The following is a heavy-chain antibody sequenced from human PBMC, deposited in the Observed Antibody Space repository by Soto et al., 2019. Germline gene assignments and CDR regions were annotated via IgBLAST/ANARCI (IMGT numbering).Heavy chain of an antibody. V-gene: IGHV4-39*01. CDR1: GGSISSSSSY. CDR3: VRLTSRISAASHGRRNWLVH. D-gene: IGHD2-21*01. J-gene: IGHJ5*02. CDR2: IYETGST. Sequence: SETLSLTCSVSGGSISSSSSYWGWIRQPPGKGLEWIGDIYETGSTYYNPSLKSRVTIYVDTSMEQFSLRLNSVTAADTATYYCVRLTSRISAASHGRRNWLVHWGTGILVTVS.